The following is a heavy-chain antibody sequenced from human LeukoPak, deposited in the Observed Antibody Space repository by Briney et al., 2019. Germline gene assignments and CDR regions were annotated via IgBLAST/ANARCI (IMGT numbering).Heavy chain of an antibody. J-gene: IGHJ4*02. V-gene: IGHV4-31*03. CDR1: GGSISSGGYY. D-gene: IGHD3-10*01. CDR2: IYYSGST. CDR3: AGDVSAGSYCFDY. Sequence: SETLSLTCTVSGGSISSGGYYWSWIRQHPGKGLEWIGYIYYSGSTYYNPSLKSRVTISVDTSKNQFSLKLSSVTAADTAVYYCAGDVSAGSYCFDYWGQGTLVTVSS.